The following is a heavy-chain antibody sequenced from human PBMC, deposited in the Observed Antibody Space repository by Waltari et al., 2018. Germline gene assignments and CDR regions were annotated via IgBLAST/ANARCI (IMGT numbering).Heavy chain of an antibody. CDR3: ALDREYEGWFDP. CDR1: GQSLSESS. V-gene: IGHV1-24*01. D-gene: IGHD6-6*01. CDR2: YDPEDGET. Sequence: QVQLVQSGAEVRKPGASVKGSCNVSGQSLSESSIHWVRQAPGKGPEWMGGYDPEDGETTYAQKFKGRLSMTEDTDTAYMELTSLQSDDTAGYYCALDREYEGWFDPWGQGTLVTVSS. J-gene: IGHJ5*02.